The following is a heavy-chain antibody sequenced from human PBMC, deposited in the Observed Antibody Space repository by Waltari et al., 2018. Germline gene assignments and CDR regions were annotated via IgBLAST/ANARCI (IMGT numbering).Heavy chain of an antibody. CDR2: ISASGATT. CDR3: GKDPNGDYVGGFDF. J-gene: IGHJ3*01. CDR1: GFSFTHYA. D-gene: IGHD4-17*01. V-gene: IGHV3-23*01. Sequence: EVQVLESGGDLAQPGGSLRLSCANSGFSFTHYAMSCVRTPPRKGLEWSSGISASGATTYYADSVRGRFSISRDNSKNTVYLQMSSLRAEDTALYYCGKDPNGDYVGGFDFWGQGTQVTVSS.